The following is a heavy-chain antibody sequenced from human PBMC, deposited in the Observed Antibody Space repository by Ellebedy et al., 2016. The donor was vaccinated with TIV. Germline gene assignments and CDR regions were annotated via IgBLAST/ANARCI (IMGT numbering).Heavy chain of an antibody. J-gene: IGHJ4*02. CDR2: ISSSSIDM. D-gene: IGHD3-10*01. CDR3: AKDRGARAVSGKDF. CDR1: GFTFSNYS. Sequence: PGGSLRLSCAASGFTFSNYSMNWVRQAPGKGLEWVSSISSSSIDMYYSGSVKGRFTISRDNAKNSLYLQMNSLRAEDTAMYYYAKDRGARAVSGKDFWGQGTLVTVSS. V-gene: IGHV3-21*01.